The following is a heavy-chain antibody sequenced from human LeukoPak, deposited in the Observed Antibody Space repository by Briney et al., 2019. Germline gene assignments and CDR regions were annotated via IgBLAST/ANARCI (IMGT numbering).Heavy chain of an antibody. CDR1: GYTFTSYG. D-gene: IGHD6-19*01. J-gene: IGHJ4*02. CDR3: ARDIGYSSGWNLDY. CDR2: ISAYNGNT. V-gene: IGHV1-18*01. Sequence: ASVKVSCKASGYTFTSYGISWVRQAPGQGPEWMGWISAYNGNTNYAQKLQGRVTMTTDASTSTAYMELRSLRSDDTAVYYCARDIGYSSGWNLDYWGQGTLVTVSS.